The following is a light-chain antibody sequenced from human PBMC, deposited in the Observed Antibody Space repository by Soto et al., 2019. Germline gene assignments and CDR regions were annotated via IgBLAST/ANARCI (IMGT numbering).Light chain of an antibody. CDR3: AAWDDSLIAYV. CDR1: SSNIGTNF. J-gene: IGLJ1*01. Sequence: QSVLTQPPSASGTPGQRVSISCSGSSSNIGTNFVDWYQQLPGTAPKLLIYSNNQRPSGVPARFSGSKSGTSASLAISGLQSEDEADYYCAAWDDSLIAYVFVSGTKLTVL. CDR2: SNN. V-gene: IGLV1-44*01.